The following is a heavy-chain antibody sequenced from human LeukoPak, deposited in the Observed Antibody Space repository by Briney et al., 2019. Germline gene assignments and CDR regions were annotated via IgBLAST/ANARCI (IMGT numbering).Heavy chain of an antibody. D-gene: IGHD3-22*01. CDR1: GFTFSSYG. J-gene: IGHJ4*02. V-gene: IGHV3-33*01. CDR3: ARDKTYDSSGYYYNFDY. CDR2: IWYDGSNK. Sequence: QPGRSLRLSCAASGFTFSSYGMHWVSQAPGKGLEWVAVIWYDGSNKYYADSVKGRFTISRDNSKNTLYLQMNSLRAEDTAVYYCARDKTYDSSGYYYNFDYWGQGTLVTVSS.